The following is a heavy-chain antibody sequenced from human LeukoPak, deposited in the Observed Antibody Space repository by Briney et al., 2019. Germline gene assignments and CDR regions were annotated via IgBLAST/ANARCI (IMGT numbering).Heavy chain of an antibody. J-gene: IGHJ4*02. CDR2: IYSGGST. Sequence: GGSLRLSCAASGFTFSSNYMSWVRQAPREGLEWGSVIYSGGSTYYAESVKGRFTISRENSKNTLYLQMNSLRAEDTAVYYCATGHSSGYYWGAYYFDYWGQGTLVTVSS. CDR3: ATGHSSGYYWGAYYFDY. CDR1: GFTFSSNY. D-gene: IGHD3-22*01. V-gene: IGHV3-53*01.